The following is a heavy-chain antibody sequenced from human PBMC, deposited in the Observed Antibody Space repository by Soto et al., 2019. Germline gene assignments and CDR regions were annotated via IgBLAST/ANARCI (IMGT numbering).Heavy chain of an antibody. CDR3: AKDIAKGPVVVAATAIDY. D-gene: IGHD2-15*01. CDR2: ISGSGGST. CDR1: GFTFSSYA. V-gene: IGHV3-23*01. J-gene: IGHJ4*02. Sequence: GGSLRLSCAASGFTFSSYAMSWVRQAPGKGLEWVSAISGSGGSTYYADSVKGRFTISRDNSKNTLYLQMNSLRAEDTAVYYCAKDIAKGPVVVAATAIDYWGQGTLVTVSS.